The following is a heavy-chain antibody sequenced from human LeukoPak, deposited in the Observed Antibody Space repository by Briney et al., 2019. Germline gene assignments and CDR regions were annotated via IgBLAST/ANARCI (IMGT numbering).Heavy chain of an antibody. J-gene: IGHJ6*03. CDR1: GFTFSSYA. D-gene: IGHD1/OR15-1a*01. CDR3: ARCAGTPQYYYYYYYMDV. V-gene: IGHV3-30*04. CDR2: ISYDGSNK. Sequence: GGSLRLSCAASGFTFSSYAMHWVRQAPGKGLEWVAVISYDGSNKYYADSVKGRFTISRDNAKNSLYLQMNSLRAEDTALYYCARCAGTPQYYYYYYYMDVWGKGTTVTVSS.